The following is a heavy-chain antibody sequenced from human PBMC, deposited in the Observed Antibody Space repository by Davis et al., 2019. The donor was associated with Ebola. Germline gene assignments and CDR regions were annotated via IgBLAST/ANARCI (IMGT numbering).Heavy chain of an antibody. CDR2: ISYDGSNK. J-gene: IGHJ4*02. CDR1: GFTFSSYG. CDR3: ARGILWFGESPEYYFDY. D-gene: IGHD3-10*01. Sequence: GESLKISCAASGFTFSSYGMHWVRQAPGKGLEWVAVISYDGSNKYYADSVKGRFTISRDNSKNTLYLQMNSLRAEDTAVYYCARGILWFGESPEYYFDYWGQGTLVTVSS. V-gene: IGHV3-30*03.